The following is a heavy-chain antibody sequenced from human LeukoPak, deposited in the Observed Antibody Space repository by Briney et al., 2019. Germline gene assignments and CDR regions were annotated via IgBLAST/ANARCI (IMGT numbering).Heavy chain of an antibody. D-gene: IGHD2-2*03. CDR3: AREVDIVVVPADQWWFDP. CDR2: INPSGGST. CDR1: GYTFTSYY. V-gene: IGHV1-46*01. Sequence: ASVTVSCKASGYTFTSYYMHWVRQAPGRGLEWMGIINPSGGSTSYAQKFQGRVTMTRDTSTSTVYMELSSLRSEDTAVYYCAREVDIVVVPADQWWFDPWGQGTLVTVSS. J-gene: IGHJ5*02.